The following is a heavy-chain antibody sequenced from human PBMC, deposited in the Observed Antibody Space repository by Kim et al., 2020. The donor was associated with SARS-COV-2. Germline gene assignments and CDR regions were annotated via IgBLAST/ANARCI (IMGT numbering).Heavy chain of an antibody. CDR3: ARRGNAVGWYFDL. CDR1: GGSISSSSYY. Sequence: SETLSLTCTVSGGSISSSSYYWGWIRQPPGKGLEWIGSIYYSGSTYYNPSLKSRVTISVDTSKNQFSLKLSSVTAADTAVYYCARRGNAVGWYFDLWGRG. V-gene: IGHV4-39*01. D-gene: IGHD1-1*01. CDR2: IYYSGST. J-gene: IGHJ2*01.